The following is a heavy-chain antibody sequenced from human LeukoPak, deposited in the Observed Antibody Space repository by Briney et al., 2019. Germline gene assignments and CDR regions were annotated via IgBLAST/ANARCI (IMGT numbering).Heavy chain of an antibody. CDR1: GGTFSSYA. Sequence: SVKVFCKASGGTFSSYAISWVRQAPGQGLEWMGRIIPILGIANYAQKFQGRVTITADKSTSTAYMELSSLRSEDTAVYYCARDFKGDTAMVEFDYWGQGTLVTVSS. CDR3: ARDFKGDTAMVEFDY. D-gene: IGHD5-18*01. V-gene: IGHV1-69*04. CDR2: IIPILGIA. J-gene: IGHJ4*02.